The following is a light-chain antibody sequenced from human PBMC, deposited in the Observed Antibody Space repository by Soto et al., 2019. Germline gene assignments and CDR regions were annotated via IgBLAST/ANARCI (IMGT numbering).Light chain of an antibody. CDR1: QSVTSN. V-gene: IGKV3-15*01. J-gene: IGKJ4*01. CDR3: QQYNKWPLT. Sequence: EIVMTQSPATLSVSPGERATLSCRASQSVTSNLAWYEQRPGQAPRLFIYDTSTRATGIPARISGSGSGTEFTLTISSLQSEDFAVYYCQQYNKWPLTFGGGTRVEIK. CDR2: DTS.